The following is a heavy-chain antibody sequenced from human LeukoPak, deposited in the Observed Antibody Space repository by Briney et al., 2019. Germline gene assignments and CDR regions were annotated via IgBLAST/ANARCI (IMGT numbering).Heavy chain of an antibody. Sequence: ASMKVSCKASGYTFIHYGFNWVRQAPGQGLEWMGWINAYNGNTNYLQKLQGRVTMTTDASTNTDYMELRSLRSDDTAVYYCARVSTNSRVAGYDPQWYFDLWGRGTLVTVSS. CDR3: ARVSTNSRVAGYDPQWYFDL. J-gene: IGHJ2*01. CDR2: INAYNGNT. CDR1: GYTFIHYG. V-gene: IGHV1-18*01. D-gene: IGHD2/OR15-2a*01.